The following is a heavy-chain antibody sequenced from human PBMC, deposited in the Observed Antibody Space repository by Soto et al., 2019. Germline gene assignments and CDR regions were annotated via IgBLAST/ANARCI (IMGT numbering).Heavy chain of an antibody. D-gene: IGHD1-26*01. J-gene: IGHJ4*02. CDR2: VNPLTGDT. Sequence: ASVKVSFKASGYTFTAYYVHWVRQAPGQGLEWMGWVNPLTGDTTYAQKFEGRVTMTRDTSISTAYMELSRLRSDDTAIYYCARQQDRGIMAAGFDSWGQGTPVTVSS. CDR3: ARQQDRGIMAAGFDS. V-gene: IGHV1-2*02. CDR1: GYTFTAYY.